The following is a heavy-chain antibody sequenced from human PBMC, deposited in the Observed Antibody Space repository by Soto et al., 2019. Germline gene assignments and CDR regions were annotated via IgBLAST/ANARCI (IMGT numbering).Heavy chain of an antibody. CDR2: ISRRGITV. CDR3: ERDYSNDYYYYGMDV. CDR1: GFTFSTFE. Sequence: QPGGSLRLSCAASGFTFSTFEMNWVRQAPGKGLEWIAYISRRGITVYYAASVKGRFSISRDNAKNSLYLQMNSLRAEDTAVYYCERDYSNDYYYYGMDVWGQGTTVTVSS. V-gene: IGHV3-48*03. D-gene: IGHD4-4*01. J-gene: IGHJ6*02.